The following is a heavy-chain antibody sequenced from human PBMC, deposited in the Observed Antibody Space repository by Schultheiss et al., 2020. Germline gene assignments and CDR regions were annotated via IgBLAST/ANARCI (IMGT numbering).Heavy chain of an antibody. J-gene: IGHJ4*02. D-gene: IGHD3-10*01. CDR3: VPRPFGSGTYVFDY. CDR1: GFTFSGYA. CDR2: ISSGGGSS. V-gene: IGHV3-23*01. Sequence: WGSMRLSCGASGFTFSGYAMSWVRQAPGKGLEWVSGISSGGGSSYYADSVKGRFTISRDNSKNTLDLQMNSVRAEDTAVYYCVPRPFGSGTYVFDYWGQGTLVTVSS.